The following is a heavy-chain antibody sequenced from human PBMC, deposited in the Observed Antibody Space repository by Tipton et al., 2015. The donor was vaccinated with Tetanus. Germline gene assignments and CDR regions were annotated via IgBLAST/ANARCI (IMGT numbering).Heavy chain of an antibody. D-gene: IGHD2-21*02. J-gene: IGHJ4*02. V-gene: IGHV3-23*01. CDR1: DFAFPDAW. CDR3: AKASRVTDPKEGLDF. Sequence: SLRLSCAASDFAFPDAWMNWVRQAPGKGLEWVSTISGTGYSTYYVDPAKGRFTISRDNSKNTLYLQMNSLRADDTAIYYCAKASRVTDPKEGLDFWGQGTLVTVSS. CDR2: ISGTGYST.